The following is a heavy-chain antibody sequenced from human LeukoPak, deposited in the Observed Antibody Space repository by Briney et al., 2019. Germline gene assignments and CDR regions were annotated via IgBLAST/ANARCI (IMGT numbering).Heavy chain of an antibody. CDR1: GFTFSNYI. V-gene: IGHV3-48*02. D-gene: IGHD1-20*01. J-gene: IGHJ4*02. CDR3: ARVNWNDVGSFDY. CDR2: ISSSSSPI. Sequence: GGSLRLSCAAAGFTFSNYIMNWVRQAPGKGLEWLSYISSSSSPIYYADSVKGRFTISRDNAKNSLYLQMNSLRDEDTGVYYCARVNWNDVGSFDYWGQGTLVTVSS.